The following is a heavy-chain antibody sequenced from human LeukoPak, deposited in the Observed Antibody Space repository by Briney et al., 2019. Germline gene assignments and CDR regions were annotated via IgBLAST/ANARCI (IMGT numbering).Heavy chain of an antibody. Sequence: GGSLRPSCAASGFTFSSYWMSWVRQAPGKGLEWVANIKQDGSEKYYVDSVKGRFTISRDNAKNSLYLQMNSLRAEDTAVYYCAREYEAYYDFWSGYYSGRYFDYWGQGTLVTVSS. CDR2: IKQDGSEK. D-gene: IGHD3-3*01. CDR3: AREYEAYYDFWSGYYSGRYFDY. V-gene: IGHV3-7*01. J-gene: IGHJ4*02. CDR1: GFTFSSYW.